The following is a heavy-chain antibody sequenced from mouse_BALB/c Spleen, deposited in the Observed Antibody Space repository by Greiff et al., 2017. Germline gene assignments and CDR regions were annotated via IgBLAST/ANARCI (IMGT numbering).Heavy chain of an antibody. CDR2: IYPGNGDT. D-gene: IGHD2-3*01. J-gene: IGHJ3*01. CDR3: ARCLYDGYPWFAY. V-gene: IGHV1-12*01. CDR1: GYTFTSYN. Sequence: QVQLQQPGAELVKPGASVKMSCKASGYTFTSYNMHWVKQTPGQGLEWIGAIYPGNGDTSYNQKFKGKATLTADKSSSTAYMQLSSLTSEDSAVYYCARCLYDGYPWFAYWGQGTLVTVSA.